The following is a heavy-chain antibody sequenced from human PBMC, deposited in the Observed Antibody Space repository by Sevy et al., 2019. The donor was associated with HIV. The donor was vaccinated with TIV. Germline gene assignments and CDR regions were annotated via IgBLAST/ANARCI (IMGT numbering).Heavy chain of an antibody. CDR3: ARDYCSGGTCYLTLFDY. CDR2: INPNSGGT. CDR1: GYTFTGYY. D-gene: IGHD2-15*01. J-gene: IGHJ4*02. V-gene: IGHV1-2*02. Sequence: ASVKVSCKASGYTFTGYYVHWVRQAPGQGLEWMGWINPNSGGTNYAQKFQGRVTMTRDTSISTAYMELSRLGSEDTAVYYCARDYCSGGTCYLTLFDYWGQGTLVTVSS.